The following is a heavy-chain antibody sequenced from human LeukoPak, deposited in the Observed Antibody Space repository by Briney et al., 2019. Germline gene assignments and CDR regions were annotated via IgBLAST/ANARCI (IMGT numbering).Heavy chain of an antibody. J-gene: IGHJ5*02. CDR2: IYYSGST. CDR1: GGSNSNYY. V-gene: IGHV4-59*01. Sequence: PSETLSLTCAVSGGSNSNYYWSWIRQPPGKGLEWIGYIYYSGSTNYNPSLKSRVTISVDTSKNQFSLKLSSVTAADTAVYYCAREGHYCSGGSCYSRWFDPWSQGTLVTVSS. D-gene: IGHD2-15*01. CDR3: AREGHYCSGGSCYSRWFDP.